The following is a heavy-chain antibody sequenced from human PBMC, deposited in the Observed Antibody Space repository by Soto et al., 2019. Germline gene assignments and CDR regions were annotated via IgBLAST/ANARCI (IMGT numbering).Heavy chain of an antibody. V-gene: IGHV5-51*01. J-gene: IGHJ4*02. D-gene: IGHD2-21*01. CDR1: GYIFTNFW. CDR3: ASLQRLNSQSPFDF. Sequence: GESLKISCKGSGYIFTNFWIAWVRQMPGKALEWMGMIYPGDSDTKYSPSFQGQVTISADRSINTAYLQWTSLKASDTAMYYCASLQRLNSQSPFDFWGQGTLVTVSS. CDR2: IYPGDSDT.